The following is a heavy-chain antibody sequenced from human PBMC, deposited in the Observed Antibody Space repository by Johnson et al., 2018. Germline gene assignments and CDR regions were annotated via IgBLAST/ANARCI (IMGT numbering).Heavy chain of an antibody. J-gene: IGHJ4*02. CDR1: GFTLGDHY. D-gene: IGHD3-10*01. V-gene: IGHV3-72*01. Sequence: VQLVQSGGGLVQPGGSLRLSCATSGFTLGDHYMDWVRQAPGKGLEWVGRIRSKADGDTTEYAAPVKGRFAISGDDSKNSLYLQMNSLRAEDTAVYYCARDINFRADLGYWGQGILVTVSS. CDR3: ARDINFRADLGY. CDR2: IRSKADGDTT.